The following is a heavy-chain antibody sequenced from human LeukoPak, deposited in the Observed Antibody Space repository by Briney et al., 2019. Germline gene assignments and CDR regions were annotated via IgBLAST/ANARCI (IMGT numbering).Heavy chain of an antibody. CDR2: IYTSGST. CDR1: GGSISSYY. V-gene: IGHV4-4*07. Sequence: PSETLSLTCTVSGGSISSYYWSWIRQPAGKGLEWIGRIYTSGSTYYNPSLKSRVTISVDTSKNQFSLKLSSVTAADTAVYYCAREGRVVITQGGFDYWGQGTLVTVSS. D-gene: IGHD3-22*01. CDR3: AREGRVVITQGGFDY. J-gene: IGHJ4*02.